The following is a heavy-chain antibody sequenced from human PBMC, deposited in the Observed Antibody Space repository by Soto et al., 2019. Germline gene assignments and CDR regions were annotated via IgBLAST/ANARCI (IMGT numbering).Heavy chain of an antibody. CDR2: INPSGDTT. D-gene: IGHD3-16*02. Sequence: GASVKVSCKASGYTFTSYYIHWVRQAPGQGLEWMGIINPSGDTTTYAQMFQGRVAMTRDTSTSTVYMQLSSLRSEDTAVYYCTRGGELSSSSYFDSWGQGTLVTVSS. V-gene: IGHV1-46*03. CDR1: GYTFTSYY. J-gene: IGHJ4*02. CDR3: TRGGELSSSSYFDS.